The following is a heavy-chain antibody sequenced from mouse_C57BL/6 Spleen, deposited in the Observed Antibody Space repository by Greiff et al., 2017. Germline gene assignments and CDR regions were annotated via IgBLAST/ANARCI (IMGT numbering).Heavy chain of an antibody. J-gene: IGHJ3*01. CDR3: ARRLDSSGPPFAY. CDR1: GFTFSSYT. CDR2: ISGGGGNT. Sequence: EVQVVESGGGLVKPGGSLKLSCAASGFTFSSYTMSWVRQTPEKRLEWVATISGGGGNTYYPDSVKGRFTISRDNAKNTLYLQMSSLRSEDTALYYCARRLDSSGPPFAYWGQGTLVTVSA. D-gene: IGHD3-2*02. V-gene: IGHV5-9*01.